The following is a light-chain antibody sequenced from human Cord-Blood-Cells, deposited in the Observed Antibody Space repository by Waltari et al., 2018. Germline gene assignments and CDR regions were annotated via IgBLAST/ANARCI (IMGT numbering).Light chain of an antibody. CDR3: CSYAGSSTWV. CDR2: EGS. Sequence: QSALTQPASVSGSPGQSITISCTGTSSDVGSYNLVSWYQQHPGKAPKLMIYEGSKRRSWFSNRFSGSKSGNTASLTISGLQAEDEAEYYCCSYAGSSTWVFGGGTKLTVL. J-gene: IGLJ3*02. CDR1: SSDVGSYNL. V-gene: IGLV2-23*01.